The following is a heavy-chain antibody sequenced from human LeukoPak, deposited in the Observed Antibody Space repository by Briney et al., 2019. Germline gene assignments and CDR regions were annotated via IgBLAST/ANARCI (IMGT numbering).Heavy chain of an antibody. D-gene: IGHD2-8*01. CDR2: VSHSGST. V-gene: IGHV4-38-2*01. J-gene: IGHJ4*02. CDR1: GYTISNGYY. Sequence: SETLSLTCAVSGYTISNGYYWGWIRQPPGKGLEWIGSVSHSGSTYYNPSLKSRVTMSLDTSKNQFSLRLTSMTAADTAMYYCTLMVYARSFDYWGQGTLVTVSS. CDR3: TLMVYARSFDY.